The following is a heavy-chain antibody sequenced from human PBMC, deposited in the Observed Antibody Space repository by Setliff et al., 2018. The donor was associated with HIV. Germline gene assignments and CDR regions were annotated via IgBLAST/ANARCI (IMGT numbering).Heavy chain of an antibody. Sequence: GESLKISCKGSGYGFTSYWIGWVRQMPGKGLEWMGIIYPGDSDTRYSPSFQGQVTISADKSISTAYLQWSSLKASDTAMYYCATSPLGYCSGGSCYQYFDYWGPGTLVTVSS. V-gene: IGHV5-51*01. J-gene: IGHJ4*02. CDR2: IYPGDSDT. CDR3: ATSPLGYCSGGSCYQYFDY. D-gene: IGHD2-15*01. CDR1: GYGFTSYW.